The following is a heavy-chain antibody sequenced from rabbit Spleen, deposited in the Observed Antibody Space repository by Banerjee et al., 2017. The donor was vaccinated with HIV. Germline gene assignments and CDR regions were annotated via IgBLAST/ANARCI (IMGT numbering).Heavy chain of an antibody. Sequence: QEQLVESGGGLAKLDGSLTLTCKVSGFSFSDRDVMCWFRQPPGKGLQRIASINTYTARPVYATWAKGRFTISRASSTTVTLQMTSLTAADTATYFCARDLATVVSWNFNLWGPGTLVTVS. CDR2: INTYTARP. D-gene: IGHD3-1*01. CDR1: GFSFSDRDV. J-gene: IGHJ4*01. V-gene: IGHV1S45*01. CDR3: ARDLATVVSWNFNL.